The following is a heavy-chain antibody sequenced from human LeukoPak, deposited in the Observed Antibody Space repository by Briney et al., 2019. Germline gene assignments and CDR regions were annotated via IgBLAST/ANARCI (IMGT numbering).Heavy chain of an antibody. D-gene: IGHD3-10*01. CDR3: ARDLNYYGNAAFDS. V-gene: IGHV3-33*01. CDR2: ILYDGSNK. CDR1: GFTFSTYG. J-gene: IGHJ3*02. Sequence: GGSLRLSCAASGFTFSTYGLHWVRQAPGKGLEWVAVILYDGSNKYYADSVKGRFTISRDNSKNTLYLQMNSRRAEDTAVYYCARDLNYYGNAAFDSSRQGTMVTVSS.